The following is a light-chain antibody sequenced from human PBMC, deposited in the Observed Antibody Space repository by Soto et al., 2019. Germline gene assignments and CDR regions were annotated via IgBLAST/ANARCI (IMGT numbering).Light chain of an antibody. CDR2: YDD. V-gene: IGLV1-36*01. CDR3: ASWDDTLSGVV. Sequence: QSVLTQPPSVSGAPGQRVTISCSGSTSNIGNNAVNWYQQLPGKAPRALIYYDDLLPTGVSKRFSGSKSGTSVSLAISGPQSDDEADYYCASWDDTLSGVVFGGGTKLTVL. J-gene: IGLJ3*02. CDR1: TSNIGNNA.